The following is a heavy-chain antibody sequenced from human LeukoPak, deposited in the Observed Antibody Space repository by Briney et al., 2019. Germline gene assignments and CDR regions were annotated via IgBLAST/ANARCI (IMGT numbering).Heavy chain of an antibody. V-gene: IGHV3-33*03. D-gene: IGHD5-12*01. J-gene: IGHJ4*02. Sequence: GRSLRLSCEASGFNFLSFGMHWARQAPGKGLEWVAVIWFDGSGESYADSVKGRFTISRDNSKNTLYLQMNSLRAEDTAVYYCAKAGYSGYDWHFDYWGQGTLVTVSS. CDR3: AKAGYSGYDWHFDY. CDR1: GFNFLSFG. CDR2: IWFDGSGE.